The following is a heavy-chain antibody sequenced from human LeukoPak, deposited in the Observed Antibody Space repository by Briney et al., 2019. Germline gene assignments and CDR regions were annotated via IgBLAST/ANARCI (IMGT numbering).Heavy chain of an antibody. CDR1: GYTFSDYY. D-gene: IGHD3-22*01. Sequence: ASVRVSCKASGYTFSDYYMHWVRQAPGRGLEWMGCVNLDSGVTDYAQKFQGRITMTRDTSISTAYMELSRLRSDDTAVYYCAAPRDHSSGYPDAFDIWGQGTMVTVSS. V-gene: IGHV1-2*02. J-gene: IGHJ3*02. CDR3: AAPRDHSSGYPDAFDI. CDR2: VNLDSGVT.